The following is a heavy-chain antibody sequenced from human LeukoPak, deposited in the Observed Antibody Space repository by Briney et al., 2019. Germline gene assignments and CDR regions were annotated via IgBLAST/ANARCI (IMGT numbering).Heavy chain of an antibody. CDR2: TNPNTGGT. V-gene: IGHV1-2*02. J-gene: IGHJ4*02. Sequence: ASVKVSCKASGYSFIGYSMHWVRQAPGQGLEWMGWTNPNTGGTNYAQKFQGRVTMTRDTSIGTAYMELSSLRSDDTAVYHCAREYVADSSPLFDYWGQGSLVTVSS. D-gene: IGHD6-13*01. CDR3: AREYVADSSPLFDY. CDR1: GYSFIGYS.